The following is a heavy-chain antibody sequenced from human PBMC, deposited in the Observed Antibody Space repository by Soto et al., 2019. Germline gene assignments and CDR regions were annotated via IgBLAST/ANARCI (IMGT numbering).Heavy chain of an antibody. V-gene: IGHV5-51*01. CDR1: GYSFTSYW. Sequence: PGESLKISCKGSGYSFTSYWIGWVRQMPGKGLEWMGIIYPGDSDTRYSPSFQGQVTISADKSISTAYLQWSSLKASDTAMYYCARHTRAGYSGYKYYYGMDVWGQGTTVTSP. CDR2: IYPGDSDT. J-gene: IGHJ6*02. D-gene: IGHD5-12*01. CDR3: ARHTRAGYSGYKYYYGMDV.